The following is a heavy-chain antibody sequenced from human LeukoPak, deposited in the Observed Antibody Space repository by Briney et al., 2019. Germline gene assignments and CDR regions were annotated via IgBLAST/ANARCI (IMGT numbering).Heavy chain of an antibody. CDR1: GYTFTSYG. CDR2: ISAYNGNT. Sequence: ASVKVSCKASGYTFTSYGISWVRQAPGQGLEWMGWISAYNGNTNYAQKLQGRVTMTTDTSTSTAYMELRSLRSDDTAVYYCARELVVVPAAIEGFDPWGQGTLVTVSS. V-gene: IGHV1-18*01. CDR3: ARELVVVPAAIEGFDP. D-gene: IGHD2-2*02. J-gene: IGHJ5*02.